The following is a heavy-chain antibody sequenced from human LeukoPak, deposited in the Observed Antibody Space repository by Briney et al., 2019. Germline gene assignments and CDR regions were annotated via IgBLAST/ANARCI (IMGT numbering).Heavy chain of an antibody. Sequence: GGSLRLPCAASGFTFSSYSMNWVRQAPGKGLEWVSYISSSSTIYYADSVEGRFTISRDNAKNSLYLQMNSLRDEDTAVYYCARDGYYDFWSGYYGYDPLDYWGQGTLVTVSS. CDR2: ISSSSTI. CDR1: GFTFSSYS. J-gene: IGHJ4*02. D-gene: IGHD3-3*01. CDR3: ARDGYYDFWSGYYGYDPLDY. V-gene: IGHV3-48*02.